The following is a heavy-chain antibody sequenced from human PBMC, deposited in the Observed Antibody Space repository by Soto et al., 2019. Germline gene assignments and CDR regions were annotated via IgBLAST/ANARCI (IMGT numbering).Heavy chain of an antibody. J-gene: IGHJ4*02. CDR1: GFTFSSYG. Sequence: GGSLRLSCAASGFTFSSYGMHWVRQAPGKGLEWVAVISYVGSNKYYADSVKGRFTISRGNSKNTLYLQMNSLRAADTAVYYCARVRAAVVVDYWGQGTLVTVSS. CDR2: ISYVGSNK. V-gene: IGHV3-30*03. CDR3: ARVRAAVVVDY. D-gene: IGHD6-13*01.